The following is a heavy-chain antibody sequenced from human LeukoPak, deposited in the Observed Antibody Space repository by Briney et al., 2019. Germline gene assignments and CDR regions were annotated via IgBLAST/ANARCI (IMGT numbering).Heavy chain of an antibody. D-gene: IGHD6-19*01. J-gene: IGHJ4*02. Sequence: SQTLSLTCAISGDSVSSNSAAWNWIRQSPSRGLEWLGRTYYRSKWYNDYAVSVKSRITINPDTSKNQFSLQLNSVTPEDTAVYYCARDFAPSIAVASYYFDYWGQGTLVVVSS. V-gene: IGHV6-1*01. CDR2: TYYRSKWYN. CDR3: ARDFAPSIAVASYYFDY. CDR1: GDSVSSNSAA.